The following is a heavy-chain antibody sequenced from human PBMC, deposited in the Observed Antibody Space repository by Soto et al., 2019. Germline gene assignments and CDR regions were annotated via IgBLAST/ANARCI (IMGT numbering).Heavy chain of an antibody. CDR2: ISGSGGSR. D-gene: IGHD2-15*01. J-gene: IGHJ4*02. Sequence: EVRLLESGGGLVQPGGSLRLSCAASGFTFSSYAMSWVRQVPGKGLEWVSTISGSGGSRYYADSVEGRFTISRDNFKNTLYLQMNSLRAEDTATYYCAKDIRQAGSCLDYWGQGTLVTVSS. CDR3: AKDIRQAGSCLDY. V-gene: IGHV3-23*01. CDR1: GFTFSSYA.